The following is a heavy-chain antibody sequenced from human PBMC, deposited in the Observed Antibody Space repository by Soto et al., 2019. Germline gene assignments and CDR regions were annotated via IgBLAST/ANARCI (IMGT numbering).Heavy chain of an antibody. V-gene: IGHV1-2*02. D-gene: IGHD5-18*01. CDR2: IDPNSGAT. CDR1: CYILTGYS. Sequence: QVYLVQSGAEVRRPGASVKVSCTAFCYILTGYSLHWVRQAPGQGLEWMGWIDPNSGATNSAERFHGRVSMTRDTSISAAYLELSSLRSDDTAVYYCARGYGSSPNMELRFGMDVWGQGTTISGSS. CDR3: ARGYGSSPNMELRFGMDV. J-gene: IGHJ6*02.